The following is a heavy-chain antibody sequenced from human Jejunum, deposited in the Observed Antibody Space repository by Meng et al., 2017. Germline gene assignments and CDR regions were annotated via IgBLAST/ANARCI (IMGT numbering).Heavy chain of an antibody. V-gene: IGHV4-4*02. CDR2: IYHSGST. D-gene: IGHD5-18*01. Sequence: HVQQPASGPRLVKPSETLSLTCAVSGGSISSVYWWTWVRQSPGKGLEWIGEIYHSGSTNYNPSLKSRVTISVDKSKNQFSLKLTSVTAADTAVYYCARGGYYSFDYWGQGTLVTVSS. CDR1: GGSISSVYW. CDR3: ARGGYYSFDY. J-gene: IGHJ4*02.